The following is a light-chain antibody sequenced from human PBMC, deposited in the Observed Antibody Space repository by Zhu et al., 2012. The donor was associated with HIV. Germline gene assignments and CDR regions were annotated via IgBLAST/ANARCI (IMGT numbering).Light chain of an antibody. Sequence: EIVMTQFPATLSVSPGERATLSCRASQSVSSNLAWYQQKPGQAPKLLIYGASTRDTGIPARFSGSGSGTEFTLTISSMQSEDFAVYFCQQYNNWPPMYTFGQGTKLEIK. CDR2: GAS. V-gene: IGKV3-15*01. J-gene: IGKJ2*01. CDR3: QQYNNWPPMYT. CDR1: QSVSSN.